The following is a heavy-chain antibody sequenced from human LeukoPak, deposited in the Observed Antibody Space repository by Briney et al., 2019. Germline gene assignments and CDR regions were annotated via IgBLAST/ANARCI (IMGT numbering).Heavy chain of an antibody. J-gene: IGHJ6*03. V-gene: IGHV3-23*01. CDR2: ISGSGGST. CDR1: GFTFSSYA. D-gene: IGHD3-10*01. Sequence: GGSLRLSCAASGFTFSSYAMSWVRQAPGKGLEWVSAISGSGGSTYYADSVKGRFTISRDNSKNTLYLQMNSLRAEDTAVYYCANIMGSLAYYYYMDVWGKGTTVTVSS. CDR3: ANIMGSLAYYYYMDV.